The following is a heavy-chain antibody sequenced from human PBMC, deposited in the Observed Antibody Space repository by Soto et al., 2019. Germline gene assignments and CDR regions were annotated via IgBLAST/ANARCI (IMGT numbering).Heavy chain of an antibody. CDR1: GGTFSSYT. D-gene: IGHD2-2*01. V-gene: IGHV1-69*08. Sequence: QVQLVQSGAEVKKPGSSVKVSCKASGGTFSSYTISWVRQAPGQGLEWMGRIIPILGIANYAQKFQGRVKLTADKATSTAYRELSSLRSEDTAVYYCARDRAGIVVVPAARVSRGFDPWGQGTLVTVSS. J-gene: IGHJ5*02. CDR2: IIPILGIA. CDR3: ARDRAGIVVVPAARVSRGFDP.